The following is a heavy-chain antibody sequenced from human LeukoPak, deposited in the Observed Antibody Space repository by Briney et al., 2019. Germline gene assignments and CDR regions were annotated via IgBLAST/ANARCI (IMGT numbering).Heavy chain of an antibody. J-gene: IGHJ4*02. Sequence: SVKVSCKASGGTFSSYTISWVRQAPGQGLEWMGRIIPILGIANYAQKFQGRVTITADKSTSTAYMELSSLRSEDTAVYYCASLHPNYYDSSGYSHWGQGTLVAVSS. V-gene: IGHV1-69*02. D-gene: IGHD3-22*01. CDR3: ASLHPNYYDSSGYSH. CDR1: GGTFSSYT. CDR2: IIPILGIA.